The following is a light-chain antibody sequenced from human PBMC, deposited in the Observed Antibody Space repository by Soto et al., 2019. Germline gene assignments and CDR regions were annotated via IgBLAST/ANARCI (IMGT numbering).Light chain of an antibody. Sequence: QSALTQPRSVSGSPGQSVTISCTGTSSDVGGYNYVSWYQQHPGKAPKLMIYDVSKRPSGVPDRFSGSKSGNTASLTISGLQAKDEADYYCCSYAGSYTLYVFGTGTRSPS. CDR2: DVS. CDR1: SSDVGGYNY. CDR3: CSYAGSYTLYV. V-gene: IGLV2-11*01. J-gene: IGLJ1*01.